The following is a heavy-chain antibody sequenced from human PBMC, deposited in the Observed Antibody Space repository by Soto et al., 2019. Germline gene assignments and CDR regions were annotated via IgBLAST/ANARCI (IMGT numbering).Heavy chain of an antibody. V-gene: IGHV1-2*04. D-gene: IGHD1-26*01. CDR2: INPNSGGT. CDR1: GYTFTGYY. CDR3: ARDSKVGAQQRGALDI. J-gene: IGHJ3*02. Sequence: QVQLVQSGAEVKKPGASVKVSCKASGYTFTGYYMHWVRQAPGQGLEWMGWINPNSGGTNYAQKFQGWVTMTRDTSISTAYMELSRLRSDDTAVYYCARDSKVGAQQRGALDIWGQGTMVTVSS.